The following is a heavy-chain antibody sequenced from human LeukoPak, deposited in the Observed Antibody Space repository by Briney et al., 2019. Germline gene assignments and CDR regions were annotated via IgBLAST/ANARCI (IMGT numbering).Heavy chain of an antibody. CDR2: INVDNGNT. J-gene: IGHJ4*02. V-gene: IGHV1-18*01. Sequence: ASVKVSCKASGYTFTNYGVSWVRQAPGQGLEWVGWINVDNGNTYYAQNLQGRVTMTTDTSTSTVYMELGSLRSDDTAVYFCARGAGYDYVWKSYRYYDFWGQGTLVTVSS. D-gene: IGHD3-16*02. CDR1: GYTFTNYG. CDR3: ARGAGYDYVWKSYRYYDF.